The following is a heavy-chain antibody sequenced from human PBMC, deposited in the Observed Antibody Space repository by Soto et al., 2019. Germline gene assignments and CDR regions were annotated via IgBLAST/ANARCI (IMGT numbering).Heavy chain of an antibody. Sequence: ASVKVSCKASGYTFTSYYMHWVRQAPGQGLEWMGIINPSGGSTSYAQKFQGRVTMTRDTSTSTVYMELSSPRSEDTAVYYCAREQASRYYYDSSGYYWGLDYWGQVTLVTVSS. CDR1: GYTFTSYY. CDR2: INPSGGST. V-gene: IGHV1-46*01. J-gene: IGHJ4*02. D-gene: IGHD3-22*01. CDR3: AREQASRYYYDSSGYYWGLDY.